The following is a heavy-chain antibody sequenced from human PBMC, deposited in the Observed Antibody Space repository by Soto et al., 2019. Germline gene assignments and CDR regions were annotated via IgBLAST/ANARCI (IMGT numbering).Heavy chain of an antibody. CDR2: IHYRGVT. V-gene: IGHV4-39*01. CDR1: GGSISSSSYF. J-gene: IGHJ4*02. D-gene: IGHD5-12*01. Sequence: PSETLSLTCTVSGGSISSSSYFWGWIRQPPGKGLEWIGNIHYRGVTYYNASLKSRVTISVDTSKNQFSLNLSSVTAADSAVYSCARGIGYYFDSWGQGTLVTVSS. CDR3: ARGIGYYFDS.